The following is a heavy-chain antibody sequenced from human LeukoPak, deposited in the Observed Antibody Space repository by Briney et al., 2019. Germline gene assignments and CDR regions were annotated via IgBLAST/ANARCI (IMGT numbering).Heavy chain of an antibody. Sequence: ASVKVSFKASGYTFTGYYIRWVRQAPGQGLEWMGGLNPDTGSTNYAQKFQARVIMTRDTSINTAYMELRRLRYDDTAMYFCARESFSGSGGLNWFAPWGQGTLVTVSA. CDR3: ARESFSGSGGLNWFAP. V-gene: IGHV1-2*02. J-gene: IGHJ5*02. CDR2: LNPDTGST. D-gene: IGHD3-10*01. CDR1: GYTFTGYY.